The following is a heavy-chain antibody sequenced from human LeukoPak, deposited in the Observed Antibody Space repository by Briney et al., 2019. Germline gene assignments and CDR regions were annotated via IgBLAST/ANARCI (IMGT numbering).Heavy chain of an antibody. Sequence: GGSLRLSCAASGFTFSSYSMNWVRQAPGKGLEWVSSISSSSYIYYADSVKGRFTISRDNAKNSLYLQMNSLRAEDTAVYYRARDPRWAATPGAFDIWDQGTMVTVSS. CDR1: GFTFSSYS. D-gene: IGHD2-2*01. CDR2: ISSSSYI. J-gene: IGHJ3*02. CDR3: ARDPRWAATPGAFDI. V-gene: IGHV3-21*01.